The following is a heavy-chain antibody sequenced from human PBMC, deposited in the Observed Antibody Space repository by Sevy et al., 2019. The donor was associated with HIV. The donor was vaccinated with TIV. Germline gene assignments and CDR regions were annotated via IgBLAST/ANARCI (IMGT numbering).Heavy chain of an antibody. D-gene: IGHD2-2*01. CDR2: IIPIFGTA. V-gene: IGHV1-69*13. CDR1: GGTFSSYA. CDR3: AREGSKDIVVVPAARGYYYYGMDV. J-gene: IGHJ6*02. Sequence: ASVKVSCKASGGTFSSYAISWVRQAPGQGLEWMGGIIPIFGTANYAQKFQGRVTITADESTSTAYMELSSLRSEDTAVYYCAREGSKDIVVVPAARGYYYYGMDVWGQGTTVTVSS.